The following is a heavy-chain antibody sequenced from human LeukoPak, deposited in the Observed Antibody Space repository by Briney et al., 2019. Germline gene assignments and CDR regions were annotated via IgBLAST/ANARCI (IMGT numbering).Heavy chain of an antibody. J-gene: IGHJ6*03. CDR3: ARAYYGSGSYYYYMDV. CDR1: GDSMNSGSYY. D-gene: IGHD3-10*01. Sequence: SETLSLTCTVSGDSMNSGSYYWSWIRQPAGKGLEWIGRIYNSGNTDYNPSLKSRVTISVDTSKNQFSLKLSSVTAADTAVYYCARAYYGSGSYYYYMDVWGKGTTVTISS. V-gene: IGHV4-61*10. CDR2: IYNSGNT.